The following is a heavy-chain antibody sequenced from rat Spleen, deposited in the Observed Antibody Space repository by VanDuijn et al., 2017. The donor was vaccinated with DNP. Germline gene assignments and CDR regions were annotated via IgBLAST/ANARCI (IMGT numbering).Heavy chain of an antibody. CDR1: GFSLTTYN. CDR2: MWNGGGT. D-gene: IGHD1-1*01. CDR3: ARDGQWDFLDY. V-gene: IGHV2-64*01. Sequence: QVQLKETGPDLFQLTQTLSITCTVSGFSLTTYNVHWVRQPPGKGLEWMGAMWNGGGTDYNSAFESRLSISRDTSKSQVFLKMNSLRTEDTATYYCARDGQWDFLDYWGQGVMVTVSS. J-gene: IGHJ2*01.